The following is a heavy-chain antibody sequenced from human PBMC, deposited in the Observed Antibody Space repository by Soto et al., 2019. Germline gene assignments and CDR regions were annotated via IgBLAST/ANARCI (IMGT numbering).Heavy chain of an antibody. CDR3: ARGLGRYFDL. CDR1: GDSIRGYS. Sequence: QVELQESGPGLVKPSETLSLTCTVSGDSIRGYSWSWIRQPAGQGLESLGLFFVTGRINYNPSLKSRVTMSLDTSTNQFSLRLTSVTAADTAVYFCARGLGRYFDLWGRGTLVTVSS. J-gene: IGHJ2*01. D-gene: IGHD3-16*01. V-gene: IGHV4-4*07. CDR2: FFVTGRI.